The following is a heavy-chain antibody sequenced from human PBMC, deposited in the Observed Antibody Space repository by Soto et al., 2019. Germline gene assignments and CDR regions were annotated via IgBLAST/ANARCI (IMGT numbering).Heavy chain of an antibody. Sequence: QVQLVHYGAEVKKPGSSARVSCKASGGTFSSYAISWLRQTPGQGREWMGGIIPIFGTENYAQKFQGRVTITADESTSTAYMELSSLRSEDTAVYYCARGGRDVYKNWFDPWGQGTLVTVSS. D-gene: IGHD1-1*01. CDR1: GGTFSSYA. V-gene: IGHV1-69*01. J-gene: IGHJ5*02. CDR2: IIPIFGTE. CDR3: ARGGRDVYKNWFDP.